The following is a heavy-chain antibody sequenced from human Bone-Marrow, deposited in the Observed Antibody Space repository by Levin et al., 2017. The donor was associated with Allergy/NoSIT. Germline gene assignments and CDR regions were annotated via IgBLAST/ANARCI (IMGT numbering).Heavy chain of an antibody. D-gene: IGHD4/OR15-4a*01. J-gene: IGHJ4*02. CDR3: ARGVYGEVLDY. CDR1: GFTFTAYY. V-gene: IGHV1-2*02. Sequence: GESLKISCKASGFTFTAYYIHWVRQAPGQGLEWMGWTDPKSGVTNSAQKFQGRVTMTRDTPMSTAYMELRRLRPDDTAVYYCARGVYGEVLDYWGQGTRVAVSS. CDR2: TDPKSGVT.